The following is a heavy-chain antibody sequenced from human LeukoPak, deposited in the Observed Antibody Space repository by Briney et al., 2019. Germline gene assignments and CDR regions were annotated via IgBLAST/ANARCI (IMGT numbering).Heavy chain of an antibody. D-gene: IGHD4-4*01. CDR3: ARWGHRSAPPYSNYVCRGFDP. CDR2: INHSGST. V-gene: IGHV4-34*01. Sequence: KSSETLSLTCAVYGGSFSGYYWSWIRQPPGKGLEWIGEINHSGSTNYNPSLKSRVTISVDTSKNQFSLKLSSVTAADTAVYYCARWGHRSAPPYSNYVCRGFDPWGQGTLVTVSS. CDR1: GGSFSGYY. J-gene: IGHJ5*02.